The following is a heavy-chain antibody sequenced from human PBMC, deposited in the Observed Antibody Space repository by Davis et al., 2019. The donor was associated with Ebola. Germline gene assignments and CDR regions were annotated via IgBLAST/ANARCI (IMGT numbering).Heavy chain of an antibody. CDR3: ARDRGQYYDSSAGFDY. V-gene: IGHV1-69*13. CDR2: IIPIFGTA. D-gene: IGHD3-22*01. Sequence: SVKVSCKASGGTFSSYAISWVRQAPGQGLEWMGGIIPIFGTANYAQKFQGRVTITADESTSTAYMELSSLRSEDTAVYYCARDRGQYYDSSAGFDYWGQGTLVTVSS. CDR1: GGTFSSYA. J-gene: IGHJ4*02.